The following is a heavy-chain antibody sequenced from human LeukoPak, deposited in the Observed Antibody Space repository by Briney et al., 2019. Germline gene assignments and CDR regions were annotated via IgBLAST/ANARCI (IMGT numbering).Heavy chain of an antibody. Sequence: GALVKVSCKASGYPFTSYGFSWVRQAPGRGLEWMGRISTYNDNTHYAQKLQGRVTMTTDTSTSTACMELRSLRSDDTAVYYCARDGDYGDYFDYCGQGTLVTVSS. V-gene: IGHV1-18*04. CDR3: ARDGDYGDYFDY. CDR2: ISTYNDNT. CDR1: GYPFTSYG. J-gene: IGHJ4*02. D-gene: IGHD4-17*01.